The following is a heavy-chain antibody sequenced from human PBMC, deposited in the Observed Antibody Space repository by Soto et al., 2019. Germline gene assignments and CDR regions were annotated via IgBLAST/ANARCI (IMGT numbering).Heavy chain of an antibody. J-gene: IGHJ6*02. Sequence: QVQLVESGGGVVQPGWSLRLSCAASGFSISAYGMEWVRQAPGKGLEWVALISYDGSNTYYADSVKGRFTISRDNSKETLFLQMTGVTREDSCVYYCANGAGYRLSLGMDVWGQGTTVTVSS. CDR2: ISYDGSNT. CDR1: GFSISAYG. CDR3: ANGAGYRLSLGMDV. D-gene: IGHD5-12*01. V-gene: IGHV3-30*18.